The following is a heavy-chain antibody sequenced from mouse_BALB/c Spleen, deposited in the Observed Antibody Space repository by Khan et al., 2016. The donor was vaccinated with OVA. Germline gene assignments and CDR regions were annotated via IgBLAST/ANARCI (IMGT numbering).Heavy chain of an antibody. CDR2: INPSNGGA. J-gene: IGHJ3*01. CDR1: GYTFSNYY. Sequence: QVQLQQPGAELVKPGASVKLSCKTSGYTFSNYYIYWVKQRPGQGLEWIGGINPSNGGANFNEKFKTKATLTVDKSSSTVYMQLTSLTSEDSAVYYCTRSRYANPFAYWGQGTLVTVSA. D-gene: IGHD2-10*02. V-gene: IGHV1S81*02. CDR3: TRSRYANPFAY.